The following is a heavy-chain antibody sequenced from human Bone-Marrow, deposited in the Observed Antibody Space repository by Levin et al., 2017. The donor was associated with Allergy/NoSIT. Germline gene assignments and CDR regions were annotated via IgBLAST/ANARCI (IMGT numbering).Heavy chain of an antibody. D-gene: IGHD1-26*01. V-gene: IGHV3-33*01. J-gene: IGHJ4*02. CDR1: GFTLSNHG. Sequence: PGGSLRLSCAASGFTLSNHGMHWVRQAPGKGLEWVAIIWSDGSTKYYADSVRGRFSISRDTSKNTLFLEMNSLEVEDTAVYYCARHRGGGTYPSLFYFDYWGQGTLVSVSS. CDR2: IWSDGSTK. CDR3: ARHRGGGTYPSLFYFDY.